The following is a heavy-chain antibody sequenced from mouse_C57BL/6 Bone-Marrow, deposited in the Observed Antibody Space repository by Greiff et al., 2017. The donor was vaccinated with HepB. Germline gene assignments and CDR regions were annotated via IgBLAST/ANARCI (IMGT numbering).Heavy chain of an antibody. CDR3: ARENWDDWFAY. CDR1: GFTFSDYG. CDR2: ICSGSSTI. D-gene: IGHD4-1*01. Sequence: EVKVVESGAGLVKPGGSLKLSCAASGFTFSDYGMHWVRQAPEKGLEWVAYICSGSSTIYYADTVKGRFTISRDNAKNTLFLQMTSLRSEDTAMYYCARENWDDWFAYWGQGTLVTVSA. V-gene: IGHV5-17*01. J-gene: IGHJ3*01.